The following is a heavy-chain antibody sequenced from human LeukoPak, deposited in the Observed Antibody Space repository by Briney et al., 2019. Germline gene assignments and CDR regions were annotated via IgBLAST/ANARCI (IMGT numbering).Heavy chain of an antibody. V-gene: IGHV3-23*01. CDR1: GFTFSSYA. CDR2: ISGSGGST. Sequence: GGSLRLSCAASGFTFSSYAMSWVRQAPGRGLEWVSAISGSGGSTYYADSVKGRFTISRDNSKNTLYLQMNSLRAEDTAVYYCAKVCSSTSCFDYWGQGTLVTVSS. D-gene: IGHD2-2*01. J-gene: IGHJ4*02. CDR3: AKVCSSTSCFDY.